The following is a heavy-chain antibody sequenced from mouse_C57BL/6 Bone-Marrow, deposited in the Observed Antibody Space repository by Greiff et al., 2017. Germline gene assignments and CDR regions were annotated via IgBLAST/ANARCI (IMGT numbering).Heavy chain of an antibody. Sequence: EVQVVESGPVLVKPGASVKMSCKASGYTFTDYYMNWVKQSHGKSLEWIGVINPYNGGTSYNQKFKGKATLTVDKSSSTAYMELNSLTSEDSAVFYCARIYYDLVSNYCALDYWGQGTSVTVSS. V-gene: IGHV1-19*01. J-gene: IGHJ4*01. CDR1: GYTFTDYY. D-gene: IGHD2-4*01. CDR3: ARIYYDLVSNYCALDY. CDR2: INPYNGGT.